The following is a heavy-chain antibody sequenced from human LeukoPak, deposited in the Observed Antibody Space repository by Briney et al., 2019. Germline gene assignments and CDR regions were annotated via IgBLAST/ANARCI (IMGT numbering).Heavy chain of an antibody. CDR3: ARGFFYPRYFDY. Sequence: PSETLSLTCAVYGGSFSGYYWSWIRQPPGKGLEWIGEINHSGSTNYNPSLKSRVTISVDTSKNQFSLKLSSVTAADTAVYYCARGFFYPRYFDYWGQGTLVTVSS. J-gene: IGHJ4*02. D-gene: IGHD3-3*01. V-gene: IGHV4-34*01. CDR2: INHSGST. CDR1: GGSFSGYY.